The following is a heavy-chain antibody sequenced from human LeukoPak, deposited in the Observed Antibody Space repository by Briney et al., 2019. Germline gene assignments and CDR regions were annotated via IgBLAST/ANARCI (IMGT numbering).Heavy chain of an antibody. CDR1: GFTFSNFW. CDR3: AREVVGTTGIVNY. D-gene: IGHD1-26*01. J-gene: IGHJ4*02. Sequence: GRSLRLSCAASGFTFSNFWMSWVRQAPGKGLEWVANIKEDGSEKYYVDSVKGRFTISRDNAKNSLYLEMNSLRAEDTAVYYCAREVVGTTGIVNYWGQGTLVTVSS. V-gene: IGHV3-7*01. CDR2: IKEDGSEK.